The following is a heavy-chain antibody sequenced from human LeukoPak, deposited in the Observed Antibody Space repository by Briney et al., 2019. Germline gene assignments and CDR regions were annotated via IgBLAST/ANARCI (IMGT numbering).Heavy chain of an antibody. Sequence: GGSLRLSCTASGFTFSSYAMSWVRQAQGRGLEWVSAISGSGGSTYYADSLMGRFTISRDNSKNTLDLQMNSLRAEDTAVYHCATRSRYDSSGYYDYWAQGTLVTVSS. CDR2: ISGSGGST. D-gene: IGHD3-22*01. V-gene: IGHV3-23*01. CDR3: ATRSRYDSSGYYDY. CDR1: GFTFSSYA. J-gene: IGHJ4*02.